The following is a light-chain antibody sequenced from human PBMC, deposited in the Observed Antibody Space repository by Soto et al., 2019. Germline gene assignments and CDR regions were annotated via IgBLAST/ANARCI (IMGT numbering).Light chain of an antibody. CDR1: QRISRW. CDR2: QAS. CDR3: QQYNSYSYT. Sequence: DIQMTQSPSTLSAYVGDRVTITCRASQRISRWLAWYQQKPGKAPKLLMYQASILESGVSSRFSGTGSGTEFTLTISSLQPDDFATYYCQQYNSYSYTFGQGTKVEI. J-gene: IGKJ2*01. V-gene: IGKV1-5*03.